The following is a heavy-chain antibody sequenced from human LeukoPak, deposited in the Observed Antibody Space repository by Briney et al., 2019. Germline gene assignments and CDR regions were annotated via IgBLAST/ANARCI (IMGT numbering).Heavy chain of an antibody. CDR1: GFTVSSHY. Sequence: SGGSLRLSCAASGFTVSSHYMSWVRQAPGKGLEWVSLIYGGGSTYYADSVKGRFTISRDTSKNTLYLQINSLRVEDTAVYYCIVFGDSNHWGQGTLVTVSS. V-gene: IGHV3-53*01. CDR2: IYGGGST. D-gene: IGHD4-17*01. CDR3: IVFGDSNH. J-gene: IGHJ5*02.